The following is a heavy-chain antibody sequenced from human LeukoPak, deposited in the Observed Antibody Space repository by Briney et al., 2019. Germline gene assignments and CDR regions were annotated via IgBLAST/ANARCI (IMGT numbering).Heavy chain of an antibody. CDR2: ISGSGGST. Sequence: GGSLRLSCAASGFTFSSYAMSWVRQAPGKGVEWVSAISGSGGSTYYADSVKGRFTISRDNSKNTLYLQMNSLRAEDTAVYYCARDYADYVGYFFFDYWGQGTLVTVSS. D-gene: IGHD4-17*01. CDR3: ARDYADYVGYFFFDY. CDR1: GFTFSSYA. V-gene: IGHV3-23*01. J-gene: IGHJ4*02.